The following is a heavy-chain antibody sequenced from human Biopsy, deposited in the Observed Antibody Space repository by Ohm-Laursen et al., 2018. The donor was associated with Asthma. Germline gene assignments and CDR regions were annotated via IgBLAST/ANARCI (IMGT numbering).Heavy chain of an antibody. CDR2: IIPIVGTT. CDR1: GGTFSSDA. CDR3: ARDQGDFWFFDL. Sequence: GASVKVSCKASGGTFSSDAISWVRQAPGQGLEWMGGIIPIVGTTAYAQKFQCRVTITADEATSTAYMELSSLRSEDTAVYYCARDQGDFWFFDLWGRGSLVTVSS. J-gene: IGHJ2*01. D-gene: IGHD3-16*01. V-gene: IGHV1-69*13.